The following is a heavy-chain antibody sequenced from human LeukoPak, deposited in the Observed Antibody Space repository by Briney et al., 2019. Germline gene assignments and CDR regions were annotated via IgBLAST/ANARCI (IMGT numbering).Heavy chain of an antibody. V-gene: IGHV3-23*01. Sequence: GGSLRLSCAASGLTFRTYPMSWVRQAPGKGLEWVSAINGPGVTTHYADSVKGRFTISRDNSKNTLYLQMNSLRAEDTAVYYCASPDDFWSGYQLDYWGQGTLVTVSS. CDR3: ASPDDFWSGYQLDY. CDR2: INGPGVTT. D-gene: IGHD3-3*01. J-gene: IGHJ4*02. CDR1: GLTFRTYP.